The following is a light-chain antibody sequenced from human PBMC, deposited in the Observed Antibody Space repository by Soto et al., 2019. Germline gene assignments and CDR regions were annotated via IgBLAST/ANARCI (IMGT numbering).Light chain of an antibody. CDR2: EVT. J-gene: IGLJ1*01. CDR1: SSDVGDYDY. Sequence: QSALTQPACVSGSPGQSITISCTGTSSDVGDYDYVSWYQQHPGKAPKLMIYEVTNRPSGVSNRFSGSKSGNTASLTISGLQAEDEADYYCSSYTSRRTQVFGTGTKVTVL. V-gene: IGLV2-14*01. CDR3: SSYTSRRTQV.